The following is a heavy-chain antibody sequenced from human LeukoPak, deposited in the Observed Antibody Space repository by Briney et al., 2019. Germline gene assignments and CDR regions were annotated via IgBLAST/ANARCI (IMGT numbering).Heavy chain of an antibody. V-gene: IGHV3-21*05. Sequence: GRSLRLSCAASGFTFSSYGMHWVRQAPGKGLEWVSYISSSSHTNYADSVKGRFTISRDNAKNSLYLQMNSLRAEDTAVYYCARASSRGYSYGQDYWGQGTLVTVSS. CDR2: ISSSSHT. J-gene: IGHJ4*02. CDR3: ARASSRGYSYGQDY. CDR1: GFTFSSYG. D-gene: IGHD5-18*01.